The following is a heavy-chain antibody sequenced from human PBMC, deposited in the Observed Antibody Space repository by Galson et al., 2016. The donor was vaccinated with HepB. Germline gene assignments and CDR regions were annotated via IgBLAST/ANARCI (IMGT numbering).Heavy chain of an antibody. Sequence: SLRLSCAASGFNFSKFDMVWVRQPTGKGLEWVATIGSAGDTYYRGSVKGRFTVSRENAENSLYLQMNSLRAGDTAVYYCARDVAPHRGMDVWGQGTTVTVSS. V-gene: IGHV3-13*04. D-gene: IGHD2-21*01. CDR1: GFNFSKFD. CDR2: IGSAGDT. J-gene: IGHJ6*02. CDR3: ARDVAPHRGMDV.